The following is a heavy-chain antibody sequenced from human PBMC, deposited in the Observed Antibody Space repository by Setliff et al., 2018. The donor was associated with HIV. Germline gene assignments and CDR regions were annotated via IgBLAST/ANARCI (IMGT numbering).Heavy chain of an antibody. Sequence: SETLSLTCTVSGGSISSSSYYWGWIRQPPGKGLEWIGGIYYSGSTYYNPSLKSRVTISVDTSKNQFSLKLSSVTAADTAVYYCARHREAYYDILTGYYIKGAFDYWGQGTLVTVSS. CDR3: ARHREAYYDILTGYYIKGAFDY. CDR1: GGSISSSSYY. CDR2: IYYSGST. V-gene: IGHV4-39*01. D-gene: IGHD3-9*01. J-gene: IGHJ4*02.